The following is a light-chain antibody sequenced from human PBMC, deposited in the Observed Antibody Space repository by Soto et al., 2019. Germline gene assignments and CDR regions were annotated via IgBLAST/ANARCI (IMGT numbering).Light chain of an antibody. CDR3: QEYGSSPFT. V-gene: IGKV1-5*03. J-gene: IGKJ3*01. Sequence: DIQMTQSPSTLSGSVGDRVTITCRASQTISSWLAWYQQKPGKAPKLLIYKASTLKSGVPSRFSGSGSGTEFTLTIGRLEPEDFAVYYCQEYGSSPFTFGPGTKVDIK. CDR1: QTISSW. CDR2: KAS.